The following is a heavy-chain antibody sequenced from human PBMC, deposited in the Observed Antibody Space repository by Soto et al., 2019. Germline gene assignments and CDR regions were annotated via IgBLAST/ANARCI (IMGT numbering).Heavy chain of an antibody. CDR1: GDSVSSNSAA. J-gene: IGHJ4*02. CDR3: ASSVRIPGIGGGDLHFGY. D-gene: IGHD2-21*02. V-gene: IGHV6-1*01. CDR2: TYYRSKWYN. Sequence: QVQLQQSGPGLVKPSQTLSLTCAISGDSVSSNSAAWNWIRQSPSRGLEWLGRTYYRSKWYNDYAVSVKSRITINPDTSKNQFSLQLNSVTPEDTAVYYCASSVRIPGIGGGDLHFGYWGQGTLVTVSS.